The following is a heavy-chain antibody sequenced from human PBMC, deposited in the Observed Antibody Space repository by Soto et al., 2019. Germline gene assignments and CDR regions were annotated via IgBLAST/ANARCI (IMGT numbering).Heavy chain of an antibody. D-gene: IGHD1-7*01. J-gene: IGHJ4*02. CDR3: ASRDPGTSVDY. CDR2: IYRTGST. Sequence: SETLSLTCAVSGGSFTSNNWWTWVRQPPGQGLEWIGEIYRTGSTNYNPSLKSRVTISLDKSENQFSLKVTSLTAADTAVYYCASRDPGTSVDYWGQGNLVTVCS. CDR1: GGSFTSNNW. V-gene: IGHV4-4*02.